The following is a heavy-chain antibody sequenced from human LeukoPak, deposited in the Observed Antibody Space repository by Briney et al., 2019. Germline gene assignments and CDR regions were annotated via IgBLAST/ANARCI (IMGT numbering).Heavy chain of an antibody. V-gene: IGHV3-23*01. CDR1: GFTFSSYA. D-gene: IGHD4-17*01. CDR2: ISGSGGST. J-gene: IGHJ4*02. Sequence: GGSLRLSCAASGFTFSSYAMSWVRQAPGKGLEWVSAISGSGGSTYYADSVEGRFTISRDNSKNTLYLQMNSLRAEDTAVYYCAKDGGDYGVVDYWGQGTLVTVSS. CDR3: AKDGGDYGVVDY.